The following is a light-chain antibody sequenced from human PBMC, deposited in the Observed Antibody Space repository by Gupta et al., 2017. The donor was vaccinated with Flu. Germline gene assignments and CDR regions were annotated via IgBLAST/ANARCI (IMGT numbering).Light chain of an antibody. CDR1: SSNIGSNY. V-gene: IGLV1-47*01. CDR2: RND. Sequence: QSVVTQPLSASWTPGQGVTIACFRGSSNIGSNYVYWYQQLPGPAPNLLIYRNDQRPSAGPARFSGSKSGSSASLAISGLRSEDEANYYCAAWDESMRGRLFGGGTKLTVL. CDR3: AAWDESMRGRL. J-gene: IGLJ3*02.